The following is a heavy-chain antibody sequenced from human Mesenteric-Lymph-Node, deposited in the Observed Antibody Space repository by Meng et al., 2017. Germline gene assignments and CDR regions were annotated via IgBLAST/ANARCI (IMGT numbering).Heavy chain of an antibody. D-gene: IGHD3-22*01. CDR1: GFTFSSYA. CDR2: ISGSGGST. V-gene: IGHV3-23*01. Sequence: GESLKISCAASGFTFSSYAMSWVRQAPGKGLEWVSAISGSGGSTYYADSVKGRFTISRDNSKNTLYLQMNSLRAEDTAVYYCARKGYYDSSGYFDYWGQGTLVTVSS. J-gene: IGHJ4*02. CDR3: ARKGYYDSSGYFDY.